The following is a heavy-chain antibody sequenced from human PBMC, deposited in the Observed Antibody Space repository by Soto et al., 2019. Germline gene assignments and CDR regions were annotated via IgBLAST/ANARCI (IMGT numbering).Heavy chain of an antibody. D-gene: IGHD2-2*01. J-gene: IGHJ4*02. Sequence: EVQLLESGGGLVQPGGSLRLSCAASGFTFSSYAMSWVRQAPGKGLEWVSVISGSGGRINYADSVKGRFTISRDNSKNTLYLQMNSLRRADTAVYYCAKPNLYCSSTSCYDYWGQGTLVTVSS. CDR3: AKPNLYCSSTSCYDY. V-gene: IGHV3-23*01. CDR2: ISGSGGRI. CDR1: GFTFSSYA.